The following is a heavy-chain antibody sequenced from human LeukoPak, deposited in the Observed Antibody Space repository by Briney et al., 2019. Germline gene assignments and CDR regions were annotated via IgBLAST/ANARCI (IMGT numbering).Heavy chain of an antibody. Sequence: GGSLRLSCAASGFTFSTYAMSWVRQAPGKGLEWVSGISASGGTTYYADSVKGRFTISRDNSKNTLYLQMNSLRAEDTAVYYCARGRNTGRQFYFDYWGQGTLVTVAS. J-gene: IGHJ4*02. V-gene: IGHV3-23*01. CDR1: GFTFSTYA. CDR2: ISASGGTT. D-gene: IGHD5-18*01. CDR3: ARGRNTGRQFYFDY.